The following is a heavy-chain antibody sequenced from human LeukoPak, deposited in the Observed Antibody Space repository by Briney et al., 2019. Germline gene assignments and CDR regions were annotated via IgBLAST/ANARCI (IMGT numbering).Heavy chain of an antibody. CDR3: ASSMYPDSGPNYGDHSCSH. V-gene: IGHV3-23*01. Sequence: PGGSLRLSCAASGFTFSSYAMSWVRQAPGKGLEWVSAISGSGGSTYYGDSVKGRLTISRDNSKNPLYLQMNSLRAEDTAVCYCASSMYPDSGPNYGDHSCSHWGQGTLVTVSS. J-gene: IGHJ1*01. CDR1: GFTFSSYA. CDR2: ISGSGGST. D-gene: IGHD4-17*01.